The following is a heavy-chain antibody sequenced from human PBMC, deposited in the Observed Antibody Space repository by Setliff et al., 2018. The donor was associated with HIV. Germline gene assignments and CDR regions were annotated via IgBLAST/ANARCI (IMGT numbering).Heavy chain of an antibody. J-gene: IGHJ3*01. CDR3: ARLWLRGPPT. V-gene: IGHV4-39*07. D-gene: IGHD5-12*01. Sequence: PSETLSLTCTVSGGSISSSSYYWVWIRQPPGKGLDWIGSFYLTESTNHNPTLKSRVTISGDTSRNQFSLKLSSVTAADTAVYYCARLWLRGPPTWGQGTMVTVSS. CDR1: GGSISSSSYY. CDR2: FYLTEST.